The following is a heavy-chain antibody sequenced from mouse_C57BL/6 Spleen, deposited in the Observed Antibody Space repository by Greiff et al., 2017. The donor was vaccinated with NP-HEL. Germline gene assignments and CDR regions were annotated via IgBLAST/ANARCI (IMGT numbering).Heavy chain of an antibody. V-gene: IGHV1-11*01. D-gene: IGHD1-1*01. CDR3: GRQGGKNYGSSDRAWFAD. J-gene: IGHJ3*01. Sequence: QVQLKQSGAELASPGASVTLSCKASGYTFTDHIMNWVKKRPGQGLEWIGRIYPVSGETNYNQKFMGKATFSVDRSSSTVYMVLNSLTSEDPAVYYCGRQGGKNYGSSDRAWFADWGQGTLVTVSA. CDR1: GYTFTDHI. CDR2: IYPVSGET.